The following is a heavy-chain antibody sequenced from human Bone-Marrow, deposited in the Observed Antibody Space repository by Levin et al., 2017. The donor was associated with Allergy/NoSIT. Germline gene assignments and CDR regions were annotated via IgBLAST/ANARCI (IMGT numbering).Heavy chain of an antibody. Sequence: GESLKISCAASEFTFSAYAMHWVRQAPGKGLEWVGLISYDAFNKYYADSVKGRFTISRDNSKNTLYLQMNSLRAEDTAMYYCAKDYDGSGYYEGVIDYWGPGTLVTVSS. CDR3: AKDYDGSGYYEGVIDY. CDR1: EFTFSAYA. J-gene: IGHJ4*02. CDR2: ISYDAFNK. D-gene: IGHD3-22*01. V-gene: IGHV3-30*18.